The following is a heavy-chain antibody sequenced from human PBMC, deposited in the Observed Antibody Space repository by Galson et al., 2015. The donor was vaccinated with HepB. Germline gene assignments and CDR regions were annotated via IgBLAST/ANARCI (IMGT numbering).Heavy chain of an antibody. V-gene: IGHV4-30-4*07. CDR3: ARASPGYAYGTGDAFDI. Sequence: TLSLTCAVSGGSINSGAYSWSWIRQPPGKGLEWIGYIYDSGNTYYNPSLKSRVSISLDTSKKQFSLNLRSVTAADTAVYYCARASPGYAYGTGDAFDIWGQVTLVTVAA. CDR2: IYDSGNT. CDR1: GGSINSGAYS. J-gene: IGHJ3*02. D-gene: IGHD5-18*01.